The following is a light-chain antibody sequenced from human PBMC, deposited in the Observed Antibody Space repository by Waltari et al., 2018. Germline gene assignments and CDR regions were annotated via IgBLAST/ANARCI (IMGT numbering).Light chain of an antibody. CDR3: QSYDTSLRVV. Sequence: QSVLTQPPSVSGAPGQRVTISCTGIGSNTGAGYAAPWYQQLPRAAPKLLIYGSTSRPLGVPDRFFGSTSGTSASLAITGLQAEDEADYYCQSYDTSLRVVFGGGTKLTVL. V-gene: IGLV1-40*01. J-gene: IGLJ2*01. CDR1: GSNTGAGYA. CDR2: GST.